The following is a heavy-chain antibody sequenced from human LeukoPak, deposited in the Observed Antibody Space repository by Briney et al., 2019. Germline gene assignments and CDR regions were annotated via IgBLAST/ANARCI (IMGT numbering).Heavy chain of an antibody. J-gene: IGHJ5*02. CDR1: GFIFSNYW. Sequence: GGSLRLSCAASGFIFSNYWMHWVRQAPGEELVWVSRMNTDGSTTNYADYVKGRFTISRDNAKNTLYLQMNSLTTEGTAVYYCATAGKYRFDNWGQGILVTVSS. D-gene: IGHD6-19*01. CDR3: ATAGKYRFDN. CDR2: MNTDGSTT. V-gene: IGHV3-74*01.